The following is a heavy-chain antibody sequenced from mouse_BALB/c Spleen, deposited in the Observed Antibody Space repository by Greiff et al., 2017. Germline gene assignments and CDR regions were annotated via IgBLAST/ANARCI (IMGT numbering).Heavy chain of an antibody. CDR2: IWSGGST. J-gene: IGHJ4*01. D-gene: IGHD1-1*01. V-gene: IGHV2-2*02. CDR3: ARAKSPYYYGSSYDAMDY. CDR1: GFSLTSYG. Sequence: VQGVESGPGLVQPSQSLSITCTVSGFSLTSYGVHWVRQSPGKGLEWLGVIWSGGSTDYNAAFISRLSISKDNSKSQVFFKMNSLQANDTAIYYCARAKSPYYYGSSYDAMDYWGQGTSVTVSS.